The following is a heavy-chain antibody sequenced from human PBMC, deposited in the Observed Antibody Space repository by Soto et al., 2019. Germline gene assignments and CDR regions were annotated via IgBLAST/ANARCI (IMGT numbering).Heavy chain of an antibody. Sequence: PGGSLRLSCAASGFTFNSYWMSWVRQAPGKGLEWVANIKQDGSDKYFADSVRGRFTISRDNAKNSLYLQMNSLRVEDTAVYYCARVGGGGETFYFYGMDVWGQGTTVTVSS. CDR3: ARVGGGGETFYFYGMDV. CDR2: IKQDGSDK. J-gene: IGHJ6*02. D-gene: IGHD3-10*01. V-gene: IGHV3-7*01. CDR1: GFTFNSYW.